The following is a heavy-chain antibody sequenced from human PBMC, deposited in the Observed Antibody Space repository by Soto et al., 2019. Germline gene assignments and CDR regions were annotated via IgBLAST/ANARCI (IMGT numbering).Heavy chain of an antibody. CDR1: AGTTRTCIYC. V-gene: IGHV4-30-4*01. D-gene: IGHD7-27*01. CDR3: ARGPSGDKIDY. CDR2: IYDGGTT. J-gene: IGHJ4*02. Sequence: SQKLCHSYTGSAGTTRTCIYCWSCIRQSPDKGLEWIGHIYDGGTTYSSPSLKGRVTISADTSETQFSLKLSSVSAADTAVYYCARGPSGDKIDYWGQG.